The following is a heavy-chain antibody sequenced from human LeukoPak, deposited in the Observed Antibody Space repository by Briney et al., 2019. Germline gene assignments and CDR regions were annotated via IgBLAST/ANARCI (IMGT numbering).Heavy chain of an antibody. CDR3: ARWAAAVPFDP. J-gene: IGHJ5*02. Sequence: PSETLSLTCTVSGGSISSYYWSWIRQPPGKGLEWIGYIYYSGSTNYNPSLKSRVTISVDTSKNQFSLKLSSVTAADTAVYYCARWAAAVPFDPWGQGTLVTVSS. CDR1: GGSISSYY. D-gene: IGHD6-13*01. CDR2: IYYSGST. V-gene: IGHV4-59*01.